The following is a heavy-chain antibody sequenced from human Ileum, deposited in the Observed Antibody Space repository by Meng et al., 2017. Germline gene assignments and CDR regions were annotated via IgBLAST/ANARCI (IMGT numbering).Heavy chain of an antibody. CDR2: INANHGGT. CDR1: GYTFTAYN. D-gene: IGHD2/OR15-2a*01. CDR3: ARDNDGNSQFSQFDY. Sequence: QVELEQSGAEVKKPEASVKVLCKASGYTFTAYNIQWVRQAPGQGLEWMGWINANHGGTNYAQKFQGRVTMTRDTSISTAYLELSKLRSDDTAVYYCARDNDGNSQFSQFDYWGQGTLVTVSS. J-gene: IGHJ4*02. V-gene: IGHV1-2*02.